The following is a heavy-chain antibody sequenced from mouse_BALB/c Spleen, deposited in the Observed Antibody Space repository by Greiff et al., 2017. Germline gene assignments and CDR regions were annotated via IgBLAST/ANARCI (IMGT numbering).Heavy chain of an antibody. J-gene: IGHJ2*01. V-gene: IGHV1-7*01. CDR3: ARRDGNPLDY. CDR2: INPSTGYT. CDR1: GYTFTSYW. D-gene: IGHD2-1*01. Sequence: QVQLQQSGAELAKPGASVKMSCKASGYTFTSYWMHWVKQRPGQGLEWIGYINPSTGYTEYNQKFKDKATLTADKSSSTAYMQLSSPTSEDSAVYYCARRDGNPLDYWGQGTTLTVSS.